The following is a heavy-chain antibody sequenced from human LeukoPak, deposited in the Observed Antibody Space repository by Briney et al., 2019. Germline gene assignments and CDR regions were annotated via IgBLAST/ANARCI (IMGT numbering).Heavy chain of an antibody. CDR1: GGSISSSSYY. CDR3: ARQLGYCSSTSCYADKVDY. J-gene: IGHJ4*02. Sequence: PSETLSLTCTVSGGSISSSSYYWGWIRQPPGKGLEWIGSIYYSGSTYYNPSLKSRVTISVDTSKNQFSLKLSSVTAADTAVYYCARQLGYCSSTSCYADKVDYWGQGTLVTASS. V-gene: IGHV4-39*01. CDR2: IYYSGST. D-gene: IGHD2-2*01.